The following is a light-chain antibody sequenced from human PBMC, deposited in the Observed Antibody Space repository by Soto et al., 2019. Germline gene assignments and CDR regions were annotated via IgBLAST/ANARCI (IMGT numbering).Light chain of an antibody. V-gene: IGKV1D-12*01. CDR2: AAS. Sequence: DIQVTQSPSSLSASVGDRVTITCRASQDIRTYLAWYQQKPGKAPKLLIFAASTLQSGVPPRFIGSGSGTDFNLTISNLQPEDFATYYCQQGTALMYTFGQGTKLEIK. CDR3: QQGTALMYT. CDR1: QDIRTY. J-gene: IGKJ2*01.